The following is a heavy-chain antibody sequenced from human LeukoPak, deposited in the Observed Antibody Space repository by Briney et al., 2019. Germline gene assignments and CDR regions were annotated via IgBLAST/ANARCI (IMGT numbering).Heavy chain of an antibody. D-gene: IGHD2-8*02. Sequence: PGGSLRLSCAASGFTFSTYWMHWVRQAPGKGLVWVSRINSDGSSTSYADSVKGRFTISRDNAKNSLYLQMNSLRAEDTAVYYCASGWGPMVVSYWGQGTLVTVSS. V-gene: IGHV3-74*01. CDR3: ASGWGPMVVSY. CDR2: INSDGSST. CDR1: GFTFSTYW. J-gene: IGHJ4*02.